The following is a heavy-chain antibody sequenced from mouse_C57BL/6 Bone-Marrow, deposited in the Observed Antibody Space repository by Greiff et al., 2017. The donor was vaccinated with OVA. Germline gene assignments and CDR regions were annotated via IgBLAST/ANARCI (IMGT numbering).Heavy chain of an antibody. CDR3: ARLGGNWGYFDV. Sequence: LQESGPELVKPGASVKISCKASGYAFSSSWMNWVKQRPGKGLEWIGRIYPGGGDTNYNGKFKGKATLTADKSSSTAYMQLSSLTSEDSAVYFCARLGGNWGYFDVWGTGTTVTVSS. CDR2: IYPGGGDT. CDR1: GYAFSSSW. V-gene: IGHV1-82*01. J-gene: IGHJ1*03. D-gene: IGHD2-1*01.